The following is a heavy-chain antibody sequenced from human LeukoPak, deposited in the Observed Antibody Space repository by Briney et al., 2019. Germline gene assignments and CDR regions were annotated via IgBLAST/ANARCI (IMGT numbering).Heavy chain of an antibody. J-gene: IGHJ4*02. CDR1: GYTFTGYY. D-gene: IGHD3-10*01. V-gene: IGHV1-2*02. Sequence: GASVKVSCKASGYTFTGYYMHWVRQAPGQGLEWMGWINPNSGGTNYAQKFQGRVTMTRDTSISTAYMELSRLRFDDTAVYYCARGLCDYGSGSCHRAEADFDYWGQGTLVTVSS. CDR3: ARGLCDYGSGSCHRAEADFDY. CDR2: INPNSGGT.